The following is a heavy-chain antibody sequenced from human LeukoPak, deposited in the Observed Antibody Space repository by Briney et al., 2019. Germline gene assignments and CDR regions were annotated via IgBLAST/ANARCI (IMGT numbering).Heavy chain of an antibody. J-gene: IGHJ5*02. D-gene: IGHD2-8*02. CDR1: GGSISSGDYY. V-gene: IGHV4-30-4*01. CDR3: ARLGSTGWFDP. CDR2: IYYSGST. Sequence: SETLSLTCTVSGGSISSGDYYWSWIRQPPGKGLEWIGYIYYSGSTYYNPSLKSLVTISVDTSKNQFSLKLSSVTAADTAVYYCARLGSTGWFDPWGQGTLVTVSS.